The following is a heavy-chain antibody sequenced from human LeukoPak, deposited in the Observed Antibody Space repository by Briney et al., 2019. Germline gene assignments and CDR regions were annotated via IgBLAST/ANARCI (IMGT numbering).Heavy chain of an antibody. CDR3: GTYSTGWRPIDY. CDR1: GGSFRGYY. D-gene: IGHD6-19*01. J-gene: IGHJ4*02. Sequence: PSETLSLTCAVYGGSFRGYYWSWIRQSPGKGLEWIGEINHTGSTKYNPYLKSRVTIYARTSNNHFSLHVTSVTAADKAGFYCGTYSTGWRPIDYWGQGTLVTVSS. V-gene: IGHV4-34*01. CDR2: INHTGST.